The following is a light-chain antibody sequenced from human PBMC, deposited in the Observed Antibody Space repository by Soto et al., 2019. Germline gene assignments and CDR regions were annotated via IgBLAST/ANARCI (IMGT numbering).Light chain of an antibody. J-gene: IGLJ1*01. CDR2: EVN. Sequence: SALTHPPSSSGSPGQSVASSCTGTSSDVGGYNYVSWYQQHPGKAPKLMIYEVNKRPSGVPDRFSGSKSGNTASLTVSGLQAEDEADYYCSSYAGSSNVFGTGTKVTVL. V-gene: IGLV2-8*01. CDR1: SSDVGGYNY. CDR3: SSYAGSSNV.